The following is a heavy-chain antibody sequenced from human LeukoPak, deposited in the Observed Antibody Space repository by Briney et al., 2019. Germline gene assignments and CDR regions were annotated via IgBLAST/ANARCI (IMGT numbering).Heavy chain of an antibody. CDR2: ISAYNGNT. V-gene: IGHV1-18*01. Sequence: ASVKVSCKASGYTFTSHGISWVRQAPGQGLEWMGWISAYNGNTNYAQKLQGRVTMTTDTSTSTAYMELRSLRSDDTAVYYCASERYYYDSSGYYHYYYYGMDVWGQGTTVTVSS. CDR1: GYTFTSHG. J-gene: IGHJ6*02. D-gene: IGHD3-22*01. CDR3: ASERYYYDSSGYYHYYYYGMDV.